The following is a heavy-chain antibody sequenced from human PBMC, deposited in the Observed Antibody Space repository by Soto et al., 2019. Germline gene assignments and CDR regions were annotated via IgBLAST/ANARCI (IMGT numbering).Heavy chain of an antibody. V-gene: IGHV3-64*02. CDR1: GFTFSSYA. CDR2: ISSNGGST. CDR3: ARNQKAGGGMDV. J-gene: IGHJ6*02. Sequence: PEGSLRLSCAASGFTFSSYAMRWVRQAPGKGLEYVSAISSNGGSTYYADSVKGRFTISRDNSKNTLYLQMGSLRAEDMAVYYCARNQKAGGGMDVWGQGTTVTVSS. D-gene: IGHD2-2*01.